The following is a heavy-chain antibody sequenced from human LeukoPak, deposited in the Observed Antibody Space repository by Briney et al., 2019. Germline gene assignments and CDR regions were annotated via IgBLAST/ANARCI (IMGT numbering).Heavy chain of an antibody. Sequence: GGSLRLSCAASGFTFSDYYMSWIRQAPGKGLEWVSYISSSGSTIYYADSVKGRFTISRDNAKNSLYLQMNSLRAEDTAVYYCARVPALRLGEFCYFDYWGQGTLVTVSS. V-gene: IGHV3-11*04. CDR2: ISSSGSTI. CDR3: ARVPALRLGEFCYFDY. CDR1: GFTFSDYY. D-gene: IGHD3-16*01. J-gene: IGHJ4*02.